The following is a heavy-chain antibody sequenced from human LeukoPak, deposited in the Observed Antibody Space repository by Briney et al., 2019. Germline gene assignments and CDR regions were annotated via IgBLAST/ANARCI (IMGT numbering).Heavy chain of an antibody. Sequence: GGSLRLSCAASGFTFSSYGMHWVRQAPGKGLEWVAVISYDGSNKYYADSVKGRFTISRDNSKNTLYLQMNSLRAEDTAVYYCAKEGGSFGYCSSTSCFNWFDPWGQGTLVTVSS. CDR3: AKEGGSFGYCSSTSCFNWFDP. D-gene: IGHD2-2*03. J-gene: IGHJ5*02. CDR1: GFTFSSYG. CDR2: ISYDGSNK. V-gene: IGHV3-30*18.